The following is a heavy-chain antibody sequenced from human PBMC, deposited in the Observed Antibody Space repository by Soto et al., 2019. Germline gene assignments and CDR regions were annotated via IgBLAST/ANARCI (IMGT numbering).Heavy chain of an antibody. CDR2: IYHSGST. J-gene: IGHJ5*02. CDR3: CVANSNWFDP. Sequence: QLQLQESGPGLVKASETLSLTCTVSGGSISSRSSYWSWIRQPPGRGLECIVNIYHSGSTYHSPSLESRGTRSIDTSNNPLSLRLKSVTPTDTSVYYCCVANSNWFDPWGQGALVTVAS. CDR1: GGSISSRSSY. V-gene: IGHV4-39*01. D-gene: IGHD5-12*01.